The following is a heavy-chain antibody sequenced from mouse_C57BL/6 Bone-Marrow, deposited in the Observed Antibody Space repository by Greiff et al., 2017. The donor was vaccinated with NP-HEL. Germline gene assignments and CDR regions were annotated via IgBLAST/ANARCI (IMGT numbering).Heavy chain of an antibody. V-gene: IGHV10-1*01. Sequence: EVMLVESGGGLVQPKGSLKLSCAASGFSFNTYAMNWVRQAPGKGLEWVARIRSKSNNYATYYADSVKDRFTISRDDSESMLYLQMNNLKTEDTAMYYCVRLGRYKGKDAMDYWGQGTSVTVSS. CDR1: GFSFNTYA. D-gene: IGHD4-1*01. CDR2: IRSKSNNYAT. CDR3: VRLGRYKGKDAMDY. J-gene: IGHJ4*01.